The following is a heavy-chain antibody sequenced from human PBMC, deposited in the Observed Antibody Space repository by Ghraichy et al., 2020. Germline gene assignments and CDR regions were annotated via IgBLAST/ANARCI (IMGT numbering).Heavy chain of an antibody. J-gene: IGHJ4*01. V-gene: IGHV3-30*03. D-gene: IGHD1-26*01. CDR2: ISSDGINK. Sequence: LSLTCAASGLPFRTYDMHWVRQAPGKGLEWVTFISSDGINKDYSNSVKGRFTISRDNSKNTLYLQMNSLRDEDTAVYYCATSHNSKSGNRESPFDYWGHGTPVTASS. CDR3: ATSHNSKSGNRESPFDY. CDR1: GLPFRTYD.